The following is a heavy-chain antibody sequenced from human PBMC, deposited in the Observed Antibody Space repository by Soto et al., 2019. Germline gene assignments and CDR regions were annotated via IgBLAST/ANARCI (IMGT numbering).Heavy chain of an antibody. Sequence: PSETLSLTCTVSGGSINSYYWSWIRQSPEKGLEWIGYIYGSGSTNYNPSLKSRVTISVDKSKNQFSLKLTSVTAADTAVYYCARDQLEGNWFDPWGQGTLVTVSS. CDR1: GGSINSYY. CDR3: ARDQLEGNWFDP. J-gene: IGHJ5*02. D-gene: IGHD1-1*01. CDR2: IYGSGST. V-gene: IGHV4-59*12.